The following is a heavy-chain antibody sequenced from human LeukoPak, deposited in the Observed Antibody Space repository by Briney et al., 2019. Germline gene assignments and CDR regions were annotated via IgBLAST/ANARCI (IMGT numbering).Heavy chain of an antibody. J-gene: IGHJ4*02. CDR2: ISSSSSYI. V-gene: IGHV3-21*04. CDR1: GFTFSSYS. CDR3: AKTLIPCTNGVCYRVSFDY. Sequence: PGGSLRLSCAASGFTFSSYSMNWVRQAPGKGLEWVSSISSSSSYIYYADSVKGRFTISRDNAKNSLYLQMNSLRAEDTAVYYCAKTLIPCTNGVCYRVSFDYWGQGTLVTVSS. D-gene: IGHD2-8*01.